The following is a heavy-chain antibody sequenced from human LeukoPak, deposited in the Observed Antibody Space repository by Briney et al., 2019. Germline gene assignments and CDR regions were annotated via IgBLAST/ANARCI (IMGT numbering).Heavy chain of an antibody. Sequence: SETLSLTCAVYGGSFSGYYWSWIRQPPGKGLEWIGEINHSGSTNYNPSLKSRVNLSVDTSKNQVSLKLSSVTAADTAVYYCARATYSYGYVARWGQGTLVTVSS. CDR3: ARATYSYGYVAR. V-gene: IGHV4-34*01. J-gene: IGHJ4*02. D-gene: IGHD5-18*01. CDR1: GGSFSGYY. CDR2: INHSGST.